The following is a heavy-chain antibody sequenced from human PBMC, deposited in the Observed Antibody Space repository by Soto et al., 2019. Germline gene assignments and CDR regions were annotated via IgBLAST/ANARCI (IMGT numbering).Heavy chain of an antibody. CDR1: GFTFSDYY. V-gene: IGHV3-11*01. J-gene: IGHJ6*02. CDR2: ISSSGSTI. Sequence: PGGSLRLSCAASGFTFSDYYMSWIRQAPGKGLEWVSYISSSGSTIYYADSVKGRFTISRDNAKNSLYLQMNSLRAEDTAVYYCARDLTARYCSSTSCYTYYYYGMDVWGQGTTVTVSS. CDR3: ARDLTARYCSSTSCYTYYYYGMDV. D-gene: IGHD2-2*01.